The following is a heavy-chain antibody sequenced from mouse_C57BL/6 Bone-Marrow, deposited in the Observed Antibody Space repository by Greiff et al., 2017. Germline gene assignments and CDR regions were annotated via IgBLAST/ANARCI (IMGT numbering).Heavy chain of an antibody. CDR2: ISSGGSYT. D-gene: IGHD2-4*01. CDR1: GFTFSSYG. J-gene: IGHJ3*01. CDR3: ARHGLRRAY. V-gene: IGHV5-6*01. Sequence: VQLKESGGDLVKPGGSLKLSCAASGFTFSSYGMSWVRQTPDKRLEWVATISSGGSYTSYPDSVKGRFTISRDNAKNTLYLQMSSMKSEDTAMYYCARHGLRRAYWGQGTLVTVSA.